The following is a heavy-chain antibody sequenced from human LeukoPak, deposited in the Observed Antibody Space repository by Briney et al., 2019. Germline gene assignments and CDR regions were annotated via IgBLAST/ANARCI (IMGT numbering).Heavy chain of an antibody. D-gene: IGHD5-18*01. CDR2: ISSSGTYM. V-gene: IGHV3-21*03. Sequence: GGSLRLSCTASGFTFRSSSFDWVRQVQGKGLEWVSSISSSGTYMYYADSVEGRFTISRDNAKNSLFLQMDSLRAEDTGVYFCAREFGNADTYGNVPLGHWGQGTLVTVSS. J-gene: IGHJ4*02. CDR3: AREFGNADTYGNVPLGH. CDR1: GFTFRSSS.